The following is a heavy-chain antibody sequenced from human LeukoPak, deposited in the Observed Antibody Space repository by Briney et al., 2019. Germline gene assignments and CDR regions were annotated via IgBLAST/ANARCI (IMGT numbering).Heavy chain of an antibody. Sequence: ASVKVSCKVSGYTLTELSMHWVRQAPGKGLEWMGGFDPEDGETIYAQKFQGRVTMTEDTSTDTAYMELSSLRSEDTAVYYCATARIAGGYLRDYYYYYGMDVWGQGTTVTVSS. V-gene: IGHV1-24*01. J-gene: IGHJ6*02. CDR2: FDPEDGET. D-gene: IGHD6-13*01. CDR1: GYTLTELS. CDR3: ATARIAGGYLRDYYYYYGMDV.